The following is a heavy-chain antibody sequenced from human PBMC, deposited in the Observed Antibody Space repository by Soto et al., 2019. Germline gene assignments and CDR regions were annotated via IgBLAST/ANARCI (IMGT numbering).Heavy chain of an antibody. CDR2: INAGNGNT. CDR3: ARGGVAVVVVPAASSYWYFDL. V-gene: IGHV1-3*01. Sequence: QVQLVQSGAEVKKPGASVKVSCKASGYTFTSYAMHWVRQAPGQRLEWMGWINAGNGNTKYSQKFQGRVNITRDTSASTAYMELSSLRSEDPAVYYCARGGVAVVVVPAASSYWYFDLWGRGTLVTVSS. J-gene: IGHJ2*01. CDR1: GYTFTSYA. D-gene: IGHD2-2*01.